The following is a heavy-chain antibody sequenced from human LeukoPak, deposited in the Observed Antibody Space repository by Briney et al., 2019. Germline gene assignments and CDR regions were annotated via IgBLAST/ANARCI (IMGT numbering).Heavy chain of an antibody. D-gene: IGHD1-26*01. V-gene: IGHV4-59*12. J-gene: IGHJ3*02. CDR1: GGSISSYY. CDR3: ARDQGGQDAFDI. CDR2: IYYSGST. Sequence: PSETLSLTCTVSGGSISSYYWSWIRQPPGKGLEWIGYIYYSGSTNYNPSLKSRVTMSVDTSKNQFSLKLSSVTAADTAVYYCARDQGGQDAFDIWGQGTMVTVSS.